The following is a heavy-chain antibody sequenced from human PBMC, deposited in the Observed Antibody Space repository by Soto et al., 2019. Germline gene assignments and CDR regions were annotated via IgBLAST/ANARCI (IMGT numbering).Heavy chain of an antibody. J-gene: IGHJ3*02. CDR1: GYSFTGHY. D-gene: IGHD6-13*01. CDR3: ASSAGAEENDAFDI. Sequence: QVRLVQSGPEVRKPGASVKISCEASGYSFTGHYLHWVRQAPGHGLEWMGWINPNSGGTNYAQKFQDWISITRDKALSTVYMDLSSLRSEATAMYYCASSAGAEENDAFDIWGQGTMISVS. V-gene: IGHV1-2*04. CDR2: INPNSGGT.